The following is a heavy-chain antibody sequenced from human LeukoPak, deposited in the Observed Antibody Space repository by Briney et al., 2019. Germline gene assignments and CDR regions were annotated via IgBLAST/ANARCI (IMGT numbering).Heavy chain of an antibody. V-gene: IGHV3-7*01. CDR1: GFTLNYYW. CDR2: INQDGGEK. J-gene: IGHJ4*02. CDR3: ARWVSQYYFDY. D-gene: IGHD3-16*01. Sequence: GGSLRLSCAASGFTLNYYWMSWVRQAPGKGLEWVANINQDGGEKYFVDSEKGRFTISRDNAQNSVFLQMDSLRVDDTAVYYCARWVSQYYFDYWGQGTQVTVSS.